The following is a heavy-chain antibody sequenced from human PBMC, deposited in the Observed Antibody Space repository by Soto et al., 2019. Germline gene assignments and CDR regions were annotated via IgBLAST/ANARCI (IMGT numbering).Heavy chain of an antibody. J-gene: IGHJ3*02. D-gene: IGHD2-15*01. Sequence: QVQLVESGGGLVKPGGSLRLSCAASGFTFRDYYMTWIRQAPGKGLEWVSYISSSGTGIYYADSVKGRFTISRDNAKKPLYLVMSSLRAEDLGVYYCARAYSDAFDIWGQGTMVTVSS. CDR3: ARAYSDAFDI. V-gene: IGHV3-11*01. CDR2: ISSSGTGI. CDR1: GFTFRDYY.